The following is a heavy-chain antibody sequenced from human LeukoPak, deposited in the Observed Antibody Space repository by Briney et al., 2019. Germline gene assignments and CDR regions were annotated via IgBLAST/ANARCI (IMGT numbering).Heavy chain of an antibody. CDR3: ARRAVTTGYFDY. D-gene: IGHD4-17*01. CDR2: IYPGDFDT. Sequence: AGESLKISCKGSGYSFTSYWIAWVRQMPGKGLEWMGIIYPGDFDTRYSPFFQGQVTISADKSISTAYLQWSSLKASDTAVYYCARRAVTTGYFDYWAREAWSPSPQ. CDR1: GYSFTSYW. V-gene: IGHV5-51*01. J-gene: IGHJ4*02.